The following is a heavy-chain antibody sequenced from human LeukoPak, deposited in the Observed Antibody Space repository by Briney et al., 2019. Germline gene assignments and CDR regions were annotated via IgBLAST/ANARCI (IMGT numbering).Heavy chain of an antibody. V-gene: IGHV3-48*04. CDR1: GFTFSSYG. CDR3: ARARNYDSSGYLNY. Sequence: GGTLRLSCAASGFTFSSYGMSWVRQAPGKGLEWVSYISSSGSTIYYADSVKGRFTISRDNAKNSLYLQMNSLRAEDTAVYYCARARNYDSSGYLNYWGQGTLVTVSS. J-gene: IGHJ4*02. CDR2: ISSSGSTI. D-gene: IGHD3-22*01.